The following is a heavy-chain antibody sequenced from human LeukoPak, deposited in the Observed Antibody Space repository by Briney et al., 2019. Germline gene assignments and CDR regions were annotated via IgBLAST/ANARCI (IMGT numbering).Heavy chain of an antibody. D-gene: IGHD2-21*02. V-gene: IGHV5-51*01. CDR2: IYPGDSDT. Sequence: GESLKISCKGSGYSFTSYWIGWVLQLPGKGLEWMGVIYPGDSDTRYSPSFQGQVTISADKPISTAYLQWSSLKASDTAMYYCARQRLCGGDCYSDDAFDIWGQGTMVTVSS. CDR1: GYSFTSYW. J-gene: IGHJ3*02. CDR3: ARQRLCGGDCYSDDAFDI.